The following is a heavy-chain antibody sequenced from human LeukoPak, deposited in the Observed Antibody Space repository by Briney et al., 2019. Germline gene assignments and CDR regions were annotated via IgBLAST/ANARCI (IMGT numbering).Heavy chain of an antibody. Sequence: GGSLRLYCAASGFSFSSYWMHWVRQAPGKGLVWVSRINGDGSRTYYADSVKGRFTISRDNAKNTLHVQMNGLRAEDTAVYYCAREASQDYFDYWGQGTLVTVSS. CDR2: INGDGSRT. V-gene: IGHV3-74*01. J-gene: IGHJ4*02. CDR1: GFSFSSYW. CDR3: AREASQDYFDY.